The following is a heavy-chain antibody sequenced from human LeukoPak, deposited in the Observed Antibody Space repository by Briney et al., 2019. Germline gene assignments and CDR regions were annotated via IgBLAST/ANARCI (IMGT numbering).Heavy chain of an antibody. CDR1: GFIFTSNR. Sequence: GGSLRLSCAASGFIFTSNRMNWVRQAPGKGLEWVANIKHDGSEQIYVDSVKGRFTISRDNAKDSVYLQMNSLRAEDTAVYYCTRGLGEHGGVSDRWGQGTLVIVS. CDR2: IKHDGSEQ. CDR3: TRGLGEHGGVSDR. V-gene: IGHV3-7*01. J-gene: IGHJ5*02. D-gene: IGHD3-16*01.